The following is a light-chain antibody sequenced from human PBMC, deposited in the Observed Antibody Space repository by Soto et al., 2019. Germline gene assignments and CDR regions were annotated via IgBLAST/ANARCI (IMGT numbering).Light chain of an antibody. CDR2: GAS. CDR3: QQYGSSAPMT. J-gene: IGKJ5*01. V-gene: IGKV3-20*01. CDR1: HSVSSN. Sequence: RSPVALSVRRIKKTNLSCRASHSVSSNLAAYQQKPGQAPTLLIYGASSRATGIPDRCCGSGSGTDFTLTISRLVPADFALYYCQQYGSSAPMTFGQGTRLEI.